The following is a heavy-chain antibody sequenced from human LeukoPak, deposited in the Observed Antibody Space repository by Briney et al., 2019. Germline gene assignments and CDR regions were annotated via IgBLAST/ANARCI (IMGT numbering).Heavy chain of an antibody. Sequence: HSETLSLTCAVYGGSFSGYYWSWIRQPPGKGLEWIGEMNHSGSTNYNPSLKSRVTISVDTSKNQFSLKLSSVTAADTAVYYCARGPRYRIVGATTGYYYIDVWGKGTTVTVSS. CDR3: ARGPRYRIVGATTGYYYIDV. J-gene: IGHJ6*03. CDR1: GGSFSGYY. V-gene: IGHV4-34*01. CDR2: MNHSGST. D-gene: IGHD1-26*01.